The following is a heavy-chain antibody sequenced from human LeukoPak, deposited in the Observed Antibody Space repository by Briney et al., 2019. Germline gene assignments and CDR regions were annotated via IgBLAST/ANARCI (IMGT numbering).Heavy chain of an antibody. CDR2: INPNSGDT. D-gene: IGHD6-13*01. V-gene: IGHV1-2*02. CDR1: GYTFTGYY. Sequence: GASVKVSCKASGYTFTGYYMHWVRQAPGQGLEWMGWINPNSGDTNYAQKFQGRVTMTRDTSISTAYMELSRLRSDDTAVYYCARSEYSSSWYSYWGQGTLVTVSS. CDR3: ARSEYSSSWYSY. J-gene: IGHJ4*02.